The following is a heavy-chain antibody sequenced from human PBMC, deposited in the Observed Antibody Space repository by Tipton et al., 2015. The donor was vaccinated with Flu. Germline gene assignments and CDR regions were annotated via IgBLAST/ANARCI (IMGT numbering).Heavy chain of an antibody. CDR2: IYYSGDT. D-gene: IGHD2-15*01. V-gene: IGHV4-59*01. J-gene: IGHJ4*02. CDR1: GGSTRSYY. CDR3: ARMGYCGGGSCYWDY. Sequence: TLSLTCTVSGGSTRSYYWSWIRQPPGKGLEWIGHIYYSGDTKYSPSLKSRVTMSVDMSKNQFSLKLSSVTAADTAVYYCARMGYCGGGSCYWDYWGQGTLVTVSS.